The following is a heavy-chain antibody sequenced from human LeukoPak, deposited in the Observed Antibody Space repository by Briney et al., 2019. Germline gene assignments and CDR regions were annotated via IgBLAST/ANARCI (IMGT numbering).Heavy chain of an antibody. CDR1: GFTVSSNY. CDR3: ARARVAFHAFDI. V-gene: IGHV3-66*01. CDR2: IYSGGST. D-gene: IGHD2-15*01. Sequence: GGSLRLSCAASGFTVSSNYMSWVRQAPGKGLEWVSVIYSGGSTYYADSVKGRFTISRDNSKNTLYLQMNSLRAEGTAVYYCARARVAFHAFDIWGQGTMVTVSS. J-gene: IGHJ3*02.